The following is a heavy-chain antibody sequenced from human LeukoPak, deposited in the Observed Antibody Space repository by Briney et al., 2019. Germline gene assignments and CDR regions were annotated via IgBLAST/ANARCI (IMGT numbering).Heavy chain of an antibody. V-gene: IGHV1-46*01. CDR3: ARGGYYDFWSGYYSDIYYYYYMDV. J-gene: IGHJ6*03. CDR2: INPSGGST. CDR1: GYTFTSYY. D-gene: IGHD3-3*01. Sequence: GASVKVSCKASGYTFTSYYMHWVRQAPGQGLEWMGIINPSGGSTSYAQKFQGRVTMTRDTSTSTVYMELSSLRSEDTAVDYCARGGYYDFWSGYYSDIYYYYYMDVWGKGTTVTVSS.